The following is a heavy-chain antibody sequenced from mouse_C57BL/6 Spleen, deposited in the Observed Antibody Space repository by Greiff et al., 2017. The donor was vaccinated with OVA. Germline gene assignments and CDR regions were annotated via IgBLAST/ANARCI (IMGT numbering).Heavy chain of an antibody. J-gene: IGHJ4*01. Sequence: EVKLVESGGGLVKPGGSLKISCAASGFTFSDYGMNWVHQAPEKGLEWVAYISSGSSATNYADTVKGRFTISRDNAKNTLFLQMTSLRSEDTAMYYCARNKGYAMDYWGQGTSVTVSS. CDR1: GFTFSDYG. V-gene: IGHV5-17*01. CDR3: ARNKGYAMDY. CDR2: ISSGSSAT.